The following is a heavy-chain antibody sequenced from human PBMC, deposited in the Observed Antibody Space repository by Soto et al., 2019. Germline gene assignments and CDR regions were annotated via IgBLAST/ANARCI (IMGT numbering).Heavy chain of an antibody. Sequence: SETLSLTCGVYNGSFSGYYWSWIRQPPGKGLEWIGEINHSGSTNYNPSLKSRVTISVDTSKNQFSLKLSSVSAADTAVYYCATGRGVRGVIITTYYYYGLDVWGQGTTVTVSS. V-gene: IGHV4-34*01. J-gene: IGHJ6*02. CDR2: INHSGST. CDR3: ATGRGVRGVIITTYYYYGLDV. CDR1: NGSFSGYY. D-gene: IGHD3-10*01.